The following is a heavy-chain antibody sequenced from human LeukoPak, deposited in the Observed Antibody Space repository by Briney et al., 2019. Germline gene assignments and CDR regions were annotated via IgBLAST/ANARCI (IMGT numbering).Heavy chain of an antibody. CDR1: GFAFSNYA. V-gene: IGHV3-23*01. D-gene: IGHD6-6*01. Sequence: GGSLRLSCAASGFAFSNYAMSWVHQAPGMGLEWVSSISAGGGGTYYADTVKGRFTISRDNAKNTLYLQMNSLRAEGTAIYYCAKEDSSSSRYYFEYWGQGALVTVSS. CDR2: ISAGGGGT. CDR3: AKEDSSSSRYYFEY. J-gene: IGHJ4*02.